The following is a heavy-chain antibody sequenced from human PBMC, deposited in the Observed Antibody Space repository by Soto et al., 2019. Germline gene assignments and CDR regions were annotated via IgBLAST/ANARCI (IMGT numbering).Heavy chain of an antibody. V-gene: IGHV3-53*01. Sequence: QPGGSLRLSCAASGFTVSHTYMSWVRQAPGKGLEWVSLIYSGGLTYYADSVRGRFTISRDNSKSTLYLQMNNLRAEDTAVYFCAKSSSGLRDYFDSWGRGTLVTVSS. CDR1: GFTVSHTY. J-gene: IGHJ4*02. D-gene: IGHD3-10*01. CDR3: AKSSSGLRDYFDS. CDR2: IYSGGLT.